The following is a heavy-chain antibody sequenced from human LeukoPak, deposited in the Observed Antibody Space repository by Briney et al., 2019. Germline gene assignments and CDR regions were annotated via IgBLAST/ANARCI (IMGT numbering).Heavy chain of an antibody. CDR2: IGGSGDNT. V-gene: IGHV3-23*01. Sequence: QAGGSLRLSCAASGFTFTSYVMSWVRQAPGKGLEWVSAIGGSGDNTYYADSVKGRFTISRDNSKNTLYLQMNSLRAEDTAVYYCAKGDYYDSSGPYFDYWGQGTLVTVSS. CDR3: AKGDYYDSSGPYFDY. CDR1: GFTFTSYV. D-gene: IGHD3-22*01. J-gene: IGHJ4*02.